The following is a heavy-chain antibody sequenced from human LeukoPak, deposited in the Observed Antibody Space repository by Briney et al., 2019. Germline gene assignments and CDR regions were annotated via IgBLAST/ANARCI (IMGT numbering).Heavy chain of an antibody. V-gene: IGHV3-49*04. D-gene: IGHD3-10*01. Sequence: PGGSLRLSCTASGFTFGDYAMSWVRQAPGKGLEWVGFIRSKAYGGTTEYAASVKGRFTISRDDSKSIAYLQMNSLKTEDTAVYYCTREAANYYGSGSYLIFDYWGQGTLVTVSS. CDR3: TREAANYYGSGSYLIFDY. J-gene: IGHJ4*02. CDR1: GFTFGDYA. CDR2: IRSKAYGGTT.